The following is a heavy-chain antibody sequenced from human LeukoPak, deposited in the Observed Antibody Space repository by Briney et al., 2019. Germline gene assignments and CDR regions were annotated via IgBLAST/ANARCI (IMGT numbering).Heavy chain of an antibody. CDR2: IYTSGST. V-gene: IGHV4-4*07. CDR1: GGSISSYY. J-gene: IGHJ5*02. CDR3: ARDYTLDYYGSGSYYGGVFDP. D-gene: IGHD3-10*01. Sequence: SETLSLTCTVSGGSISSYYWSWMRQPAGKGLEWIVRIYTSGSTNYNPSLKSRVTMSVDTSKNQFSLKLSTVTAAETAVYYCARDYTLDYYGSGSYYGGVFDPWGQGTLVTVSS.